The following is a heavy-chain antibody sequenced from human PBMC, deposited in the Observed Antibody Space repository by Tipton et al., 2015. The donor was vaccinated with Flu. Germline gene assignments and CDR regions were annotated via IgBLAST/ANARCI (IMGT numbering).Heavy chain of an antibody. D-gene: IGHD6-13*01. CDR2: MNPDGGNA. Sequence: QVQLVQSGAEVKKSGASVKVSCKASGYTLTNYDIIWVRQATGQGLEYMGWMNPDGGNAGYAQKFLGRINMTTDKSTSTAYMELRSLRADDTVVYYCARDGGIAASYWGQGTLVNVSS. CDR1: GYTLTNYD. V-gene: IGHV1-8*01. J-gene: IGHJ4*02. CDR3: ARDGGIAASY.